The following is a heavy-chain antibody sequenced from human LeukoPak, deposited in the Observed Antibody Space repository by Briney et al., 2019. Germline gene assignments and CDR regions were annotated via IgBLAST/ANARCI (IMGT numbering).Heavy chain of an antibody. Sequence: SETLSLTCTVSGGSISSGGYYWSWIRQHPGKGLEWIGYIYYSGSTYYNPSLKSRVTISVDTSKNQFSLQLSSVTAADTAVYYCARGHGTMVRGVIVSAWYFDLWGRGTLVTVSS. CDR2: IYYSGST. D-gene: IGHD3-10*01. V-gene: IGHV4-31*03. CDR3: ARGHGTMVRGVIVSAWYFDL. CDR1: GGSISSGGYY. J-gene: IGHJ2*01.